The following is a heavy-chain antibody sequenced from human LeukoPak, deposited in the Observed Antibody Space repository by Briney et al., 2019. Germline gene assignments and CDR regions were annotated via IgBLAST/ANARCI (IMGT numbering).Heavy chain of an antibody. J-gene: IGHJ4*02. D-gene: IGHD6-19*01. CDR1: GFTFSSYG. Sequence: GGSLRLSCAASGFTFSSYGMHWVRQAPGKGLEWVAVISYDGSNKYYADSVKGRFTISRDNSKNTLYLQMNSLRAEDTAVYYCAKDYRSVAVHWGQGTLVTVSS. CDR2: ISYDGSNK. V-gene: IGHV3-30*18. CDR3: AKDYRSVAVH.